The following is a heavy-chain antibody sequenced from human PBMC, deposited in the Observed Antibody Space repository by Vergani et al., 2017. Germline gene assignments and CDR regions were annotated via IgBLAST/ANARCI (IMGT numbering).Heavy chain of an antibody. CDR2: ISSSSSYI. D-gene: IGHD5/OR15-5a*01. V-gene: IGHV3-21*01. J-gene: IGHJ4*02. Sequence: EVQLVESGGGLVKPGGSLRLSCAASVFPFSSYRMTWVRQAPGKGLEWVSSISSSSSYIYYADSVKGRFTISRDNAKNSLYLQMNSLRAEYTAVYYCARGVRCKWCLRVWGQGTLVTVSS. CDR3: ARGVRCKWCLRV. CDR1: VFPFSSYR.